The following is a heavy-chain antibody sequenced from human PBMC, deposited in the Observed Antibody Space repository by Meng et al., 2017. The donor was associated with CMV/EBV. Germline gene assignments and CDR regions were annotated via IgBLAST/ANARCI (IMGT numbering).Heavy chain of an antibody. CDR3: ARDPSLRWIDY. CDR1: GGSISSSSYY. V-gene: IGHV4-39*07. Sequence: QLQRQESGPGLVKPSETLSVTGTVSGGSISSSSYYWGWIRQPPGKGLEWIGSIYYSGSTYYNPSLKSRVTISVDTSKNQFSLKLSSVTAADTAVYYCARDPSLRWIDYWDQGTLVTVSS. CDR2: IYYSGST. D-gene: IGHD4-23*01. J-gene: IGHJ4*02.